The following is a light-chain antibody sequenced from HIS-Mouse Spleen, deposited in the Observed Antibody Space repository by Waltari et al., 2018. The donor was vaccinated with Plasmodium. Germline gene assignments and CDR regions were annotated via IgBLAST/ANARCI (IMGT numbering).Light chain of an antibody. CDR2: DAS. CDR3: QQYDNLPPLFT. V-gene: IGKV1-33*01. Sequence: DIQMTQSPSSLSASVRDSITITCQASPDISNYLNWYQKKQGKSPKLLIYDASNLETGVPSRFSGSGSGTDFTFNISSLQPEDIATYYCQQYDNLPPLFTFGPGTKVDIK. J-gene: IGKJ3*01. CDR1: PDISNY.